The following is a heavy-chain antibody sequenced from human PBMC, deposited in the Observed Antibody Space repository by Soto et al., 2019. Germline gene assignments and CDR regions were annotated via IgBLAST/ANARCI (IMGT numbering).Heavy chain of an antibody. V-gene: IGHV4-59*12. CDR3: VRDNTMVRGVLDAFDL. CDR1: GGSISSYY. D-gene: IGHD3-10*01. CDR2: IYYSGST. Sequence: SETLSLTCTVSGGSISSYYWSWIRQPPGKGLEWIGYIYYSGSTNYNPSLKSRVTISVDTSKNQFSLHLNSVTPEDTAVYYCVRDNTMVRGVLDAFDLWGQGTMVIVSS. J-gene: IGHJ3*01.